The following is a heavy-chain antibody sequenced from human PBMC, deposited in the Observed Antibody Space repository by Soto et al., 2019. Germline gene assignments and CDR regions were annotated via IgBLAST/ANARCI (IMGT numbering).Heavy chain of an antibody. V-gene: IGHV4-59*08. CDR2: IYYSGSA. D-gene: IGHD3-16*01. J-gene: IGHJ4*02. CDR3: ARQVWGAFYLDD. CDR1: GGSISSYY. Sequence: PSETLSLTCTVSGGSISSYYWSWIRQPPGKGLEWIGYIYYSGSANYNPSLKSRVTISVDTSKNHFSLTLSSVTAADTAVYYCARQVWGAFYLDDWGQGTLVTVSS.